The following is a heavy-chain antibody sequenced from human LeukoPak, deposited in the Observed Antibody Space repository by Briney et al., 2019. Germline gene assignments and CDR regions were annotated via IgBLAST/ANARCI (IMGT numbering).Heavy chain of an antibody. CDR1: GGSISRGGYY. D-gene: IGHD2-2*02. CDR3: ARGLEDIVVVPAAIGWFDP. Sequence: SETLSLTCTVSGGSISRGGYYWSWIRQHPWKGLQWIGYIYYSGSTYYNPSLKSRVTISVDTSKNQFSLKLSSVTAADTAVYYCARGLEDIVVVPAAIGWFDPWGQGTLVTVSS. CDR2: IYYSGST. V-gene: IGHV4-31*03. J-gene: IGHJ5*02.